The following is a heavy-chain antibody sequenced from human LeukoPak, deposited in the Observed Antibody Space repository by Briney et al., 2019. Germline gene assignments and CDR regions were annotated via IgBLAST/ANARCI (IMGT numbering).Heavy chain of an antibody. CDR3: AKGPYYYDSSGYIPFDY. J-gene: IGHJ4*02. Sequence: GGSLRLSCAASGFTFSSYAMSWVRQAPGKGLEWVSAISGSGGSTYYADSVKGRFTISRDNSKNTLYLQMNSLRAEDTAVYYCAKGPYYYDSSGYIPFDYWDQGTLVTVSS. D-gene: IGHD3-22*01. CDR1: GFTFSSYA. CDR2: ISGSGGST. V-gene: IGHV3-23*01.